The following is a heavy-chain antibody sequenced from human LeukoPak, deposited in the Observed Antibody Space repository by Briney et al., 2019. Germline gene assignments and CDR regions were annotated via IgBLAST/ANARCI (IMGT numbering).Heavy chain of an antibody. V-gene: IGHV4-39*01. Sequence: SETLSLTCTVSGGSISSSSYYWGWIRQPPGKGLEWIGSIYYSGSTYYNPSLKSRVTISVDTSKNQFSLKLSSMTAADTAVYYCARRTRIAAAGMGYFDYWGQGTLVTVSS. CDR1: GGSISSSSYY. J-gene: IGHJ4*02. CDR3: ARRTRIAAAGMGYFDY. D-gene: IGHD6-13*01. CDR2: IYYSGST.